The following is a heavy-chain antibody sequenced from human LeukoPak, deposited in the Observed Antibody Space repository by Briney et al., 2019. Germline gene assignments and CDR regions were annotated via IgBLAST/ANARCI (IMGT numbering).Heavy chain of an antibody. CDR3: ARALPHRRLMDTTMNQHWFDP. CDR2: INPSGGRT. D-gene: IGHD5-18*01. Sequence: ASVKVSCKASGYILTSYYMHWVRQAPGQWLEWMGLINPSGGRTNYAQKFQGRLTMTRDMSTSTVYMELSSLRSEDTAVYYCARALPHRRLMDTTMNQHWFDPWGQGTLVTVSS. J-gene: IGHJ5*02. CDR1: GYILTSYY. V-gene: IGHV1-46*01.